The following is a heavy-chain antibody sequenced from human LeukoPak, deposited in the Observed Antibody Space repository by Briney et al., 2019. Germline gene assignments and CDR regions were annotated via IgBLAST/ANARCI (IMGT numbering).Heavy chain of an antibody. Sequence: GGSLRLSCAASGFTSSDHFMDWVRRAPGKGLEWVGRSRNKARGYTTEYAVPVEGRFTISRDESKNSLYLHMNSLKIEDTAVYYCARVGGVAGSDYLDQWGQGTLVTVSS. CDR3: ARVGGVAGSDYLDQ. V-gene: IGHV3-72*01. CDR1: GFTSSDHF. D-gene: IGHD6-19*01. CDR2: SRNKARGYTT. J-gene: IGHJ4*02.